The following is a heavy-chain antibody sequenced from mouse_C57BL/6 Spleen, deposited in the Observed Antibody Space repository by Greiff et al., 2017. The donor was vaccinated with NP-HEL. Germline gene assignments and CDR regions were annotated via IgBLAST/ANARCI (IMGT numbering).Heavy chain of an antibody. CDR2: INPSTGGT. CDR3: ARSQLRLRAMDY. D-gene: IGHD3-2*02. Sequence: EVQLQQSGPELVKPGASVKISCKASGYSFTGYYMNWVKQSPEKSLEWIGEINPSTGGTTYNQKFKAKATLTVDKSSSTAYMQLKSLTSEDSAVYYCARSQLRLRAMDYWGQGTSVTVSS. V-gene: IGHV1-42*01. J-gene: IGHJ4*01. CDR1: GYSFTGYY.